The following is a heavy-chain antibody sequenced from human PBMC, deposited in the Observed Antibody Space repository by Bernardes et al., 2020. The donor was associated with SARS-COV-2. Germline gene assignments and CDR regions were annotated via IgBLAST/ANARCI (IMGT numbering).Heavy chain of an antibody. V-gene: IGHV4-39*01. D-gene: IGHD3-22*01. CDR3: ARLTYDSSGYYFYYFDY. J-gene: IGHJ4*02. CDR1: GGSISSDNYF. Sequence: SETLSLTCTVSGGSISSDNYFWAWIRQPPGKGLEWIGTIYYSGRTFYNPSLKSRVTISVDTSKNQFSLKLSSVTAADTAVYYCARLTYDSSGYYFYYFDYWGQGTLVTVSS. CDR2: IYYSGRT.